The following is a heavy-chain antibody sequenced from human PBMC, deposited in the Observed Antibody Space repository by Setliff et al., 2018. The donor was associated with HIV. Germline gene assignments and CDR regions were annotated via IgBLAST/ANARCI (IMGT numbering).Heavy chain of an antibody. V-gene: IGHV4-34*01. J-gene: IGHJ3*02. CDR2: INHSGSS. Sequence: SETLSLTCGVYGGSLSDYYWSWIRQPPGKGLEWIGEINHSGSSNYNPSLKSRVTISVDTSKNQFSLSLSSVTASDTALYYCARSQETTVAATEIWGQGTMVTVSS. CDR1: GGSLSDYY. CDR3: ARSQETTVAATEI. D-gene: IGHD4-17*01.